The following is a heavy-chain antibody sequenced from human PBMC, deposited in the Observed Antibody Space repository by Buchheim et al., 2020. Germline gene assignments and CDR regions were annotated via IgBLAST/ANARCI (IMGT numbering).Heavy chain of an antibody. CDR2: MNPNSGNT. Sequence: QVQLVQSGAEVKKPGASVKVSCKASGYTFTSYDINWVRQATGQGLEWMGWMNPNSGNTGYAQKFQGRVTMTRNTSISTAYMELSSLRSEDTALYYCAINTGFGELLDYYYYGMDVWGQGTT. D-gene: IGHD3-10*01. J-gene: IGHJ6*02. CDR3: AINTGFGELLDYYYYGMDV. V-gene: IGHV1-8*01. CDR1: GYTFTSYD.